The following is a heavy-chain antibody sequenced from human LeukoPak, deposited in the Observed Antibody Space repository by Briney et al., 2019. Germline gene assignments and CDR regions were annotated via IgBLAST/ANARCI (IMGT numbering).Heavy chain of an antibody. V-gene: IGHV3-30*03. CDR3: ARETYGYSYYFDY. D-gene: IGHD5-24*01. CDR2: ISYDGSNK. CDR1: GFTFSSYG. J-gene: IGHJ4*02. Sequence: GGSLRLSCAASGFTFSSYGMHWVRQAPGKGLEWVAVISYDGSNKFYADCVKGRFTISRDNSKNTLYLQMNSLRAEDTAVYYCARETYGYSYYFDYWGQGSLVTVSS.